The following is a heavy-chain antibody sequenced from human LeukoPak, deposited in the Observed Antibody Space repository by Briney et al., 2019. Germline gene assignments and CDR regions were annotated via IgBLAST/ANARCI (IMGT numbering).Heavy chain of an antibody. J-gene: IGHJ2*01. D-gene: IGHD3-22*01. Sequence: GGSLRLSCAASGFTFSSYGMHWVRQAPGKGLEWVAFIRYDGSNKYYADSVKGRFTISRDNSKNTLYLQMNSLRSDDTAVYYCARVYYYDSSGCPSSYWYFDLWGRGTLVTVSS. V-gene: IGHV3-30*02. CDR1: GFTFSSYG. CDR2: IRYDGSNK. CDR3: ARVYYYDSSGCPSSYWYFDL.